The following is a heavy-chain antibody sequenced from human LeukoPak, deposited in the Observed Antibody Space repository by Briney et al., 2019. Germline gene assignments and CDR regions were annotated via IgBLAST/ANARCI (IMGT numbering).Heavy chain of an antibody. D-gene: IGHD6-19*01. CDR1: GFTFSSYA. V-gene: IGHV3-23*01. CDR2: ISGSGGST. CDR3: AKDFPIVAGHSSGWSDYSDN. J-gene: IGHJ4*02. Sequence: GGSLRLSCAASGFTFSSYAMSWIRQAPGKGLEWVSAISGSGGSTYYADSVKGRFTISRDNSKDTLYLQMHSLRAEDTAVYYCAKDFPIVAGHSSGWSDYSDNWGQGTLVTVSS.